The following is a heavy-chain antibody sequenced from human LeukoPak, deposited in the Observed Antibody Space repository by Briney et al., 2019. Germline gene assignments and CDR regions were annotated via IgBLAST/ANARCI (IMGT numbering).Heavy chain of an antibody. Sequence: GGSLRLSCAASGFTFSSYGMHWVRQAPGKGLEWVAFIHYDGSKIYYADSMEGRFTISRDNSRSTLYLQMNSLGAEDTAVYFCAKAEGSYYTYYFDYWGQGTPVTVSS. V-gene: IGHV3-30*02. D-gene: IGHD1-26*01. CDR1: GFTFSSYG. J-gene: IGHJ4*02. CDR2: IHYDGSKI. CDR3: AKAEGSYYTYYFDY.